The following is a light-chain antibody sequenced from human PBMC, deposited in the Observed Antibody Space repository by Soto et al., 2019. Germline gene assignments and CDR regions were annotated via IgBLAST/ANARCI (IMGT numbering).Light chain of an antibody. Sequence: EIVMTQSPATLSVSPGERATLSCRASQSVGSSLAWYQRKPGQAPRLLIYGASTRATGIPATFSGSGSGTEFTLTISSLQSADFAVYYCQQYNSWPLTFGGGTKVEIK. CDR1: QSVGSS. CDR2: GAS. CDR3: QQYNSWPLT. V-gene: IGKV3-15*01. J-gene: IGKJ4*01.